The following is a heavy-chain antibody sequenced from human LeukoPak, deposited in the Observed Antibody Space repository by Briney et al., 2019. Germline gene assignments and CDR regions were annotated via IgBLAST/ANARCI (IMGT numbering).Heavy chain of an antibody. J-gene: IGHJ4*02. D-gene: IGHD5-18*01. CDR1: GYSFTSYW. Sequence: GESLKISCKGSGYSFTSYWIGWVRQMPGNGLEWMGIIYPGDSDTRYSPSFQGQVTISADKSISTAYLQWSSLKASDTAMYYCARHRPFGGYSYVSDPVLYYFDYWGQGTLITVSS. CDR3: ARHRPFGGYSYVSDPVLYYFDY. V-gene: IGHV5-51*01. CDR2: IYPGDSDT.